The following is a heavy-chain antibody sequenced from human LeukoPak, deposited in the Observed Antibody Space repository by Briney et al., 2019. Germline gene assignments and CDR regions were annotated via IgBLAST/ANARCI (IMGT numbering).Heavy chain of an antibody. CDR1: GGSISSSSYY. J-gene: IGHJ4*02. CDR2: IYYSGST. V-gene: IGHV4-39*07. CDR3: AREESGGTAMAAVDY. Sequence: SETLSLTCTVSGGSISSSSYYWGWIRQPPGKGLEWIGSIYYSGSTYYNPSLKSRVTISVDTSKNQFSLKLSSVTAADTAVYYCAREESGGTAMAAVDYWGQGTLVTVSS. D-gene: IGHD5-18*01.